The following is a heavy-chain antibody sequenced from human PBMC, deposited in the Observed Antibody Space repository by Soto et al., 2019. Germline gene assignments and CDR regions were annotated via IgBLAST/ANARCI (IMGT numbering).Heavy chain of an antibody. Sequence: GGSLRLSCAASGFTVSSNYMSWVRQAPGKGLEWVSVIYSGGSTYYADSVKGRFTISRDNSKNTLYLQMNSLRAEDTAVYYCARAANCSGGSCYRYYYYYMDVWGKGTTVTVSS. CDR3: ARAANCSGGSCYRYYYYYMDV. J-gene: IGHJ6*03. V-gene: IGHV3-66*01. CDR2: IYSGGST. D-gene: IGHD2-15*01. CDR1: GFTVSSNY.